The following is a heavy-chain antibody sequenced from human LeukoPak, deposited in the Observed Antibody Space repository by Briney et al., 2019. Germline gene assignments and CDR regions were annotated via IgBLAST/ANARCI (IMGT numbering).Heavy chain of an antibody. Sequence: SETLSLTCTVSGGSISNYYWGWLRQPPGKGLEWIGYIFYTGSTKYNSSLESRVTISVDTSKNMFSLKVTSVTAADTAVYYCARAGPGYSYGYTPFSFDSWGQGTLVTVSS. CDR3: ARAGPGYSYGYTPFSFDS. CDR2: IFYTGST. CDR1: GGSISNYY. D-gene: IGHD5-18*01. V-gene: IGHV4-59*01. J-gene: IGHJ4*01.